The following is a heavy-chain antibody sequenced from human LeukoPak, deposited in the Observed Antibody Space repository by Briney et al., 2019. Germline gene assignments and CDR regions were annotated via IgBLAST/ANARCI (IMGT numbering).Heavy chain of an antibody. CDR3: ARGRDSYGYVPDY. Sequence: SQTLSLTCTVSGGSISSGGYYWSWIRQHPGKGLEWIGYIYYSGSTNYNPSLKSRVTISVDTSKNQFSLKLSSVTAADTAVYYCARGRDSYGYVPDYWGQGTLVTVSS. CDR2: IYYSGST. V-gene: IGHV4-31*03. CDR1: GGSISSGGYY. J-gene: IGHJ4*02. D-gene: IGHD5-18*01.